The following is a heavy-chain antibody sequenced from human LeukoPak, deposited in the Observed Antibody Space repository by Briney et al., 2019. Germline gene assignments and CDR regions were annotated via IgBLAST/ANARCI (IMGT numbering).Heavy chain of an antibody. D-gene: IGHD4-17*01. CDR1: GFTFSSYW. CDR3: ARDFPTDDDAFDI. V-gene: IGHV3-7*01. CDR2: IKQDGSEK. J-gene: IGHJ3*02. Sequence: GGSLRLSCAASGFTFSSYWMSWVRQAPGKGLEWVANIKQDGSEKYYVDSVKGRFTISRDNAKNSLYLQMNSLRAEDTAVYCCARDFPTDDDAFDIWGQGTMDTVSS.